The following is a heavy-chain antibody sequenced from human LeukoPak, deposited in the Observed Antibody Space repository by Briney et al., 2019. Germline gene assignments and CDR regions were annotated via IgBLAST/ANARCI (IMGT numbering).Heavy chain of an antibody. CDR2: FDPEDGET. CDR3: AHKTAAAFGY. CDR1: GYTLTKLS. J-gene: IGHJ4*02. Sequence: GASVKVSCKVSGYTLTKLSMHWVRQAPGKGLEWIGGFDPEDGETIYAQKFQGRVTMTEDTSTDTAYMELSSLRSEDTAVYYCAHKTAAAFGYWGQGTLVTVSS. V-gene: IGHV1-24*01. D-gene: IGHD2-2*01.